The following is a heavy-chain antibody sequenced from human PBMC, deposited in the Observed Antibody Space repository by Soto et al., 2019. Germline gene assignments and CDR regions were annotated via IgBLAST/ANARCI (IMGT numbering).Heavy chain of an antibody. CDR2: IKSKSDGGTT. J-gene: IGHJ4*02. D-gene: IGHD3-9*01. CDR1: GFTFSNAW. CDR3: STMIVLTGYYVI. Sequence: EVQLVESGGGLVKPGGSLRLSCAASGFTFSNAWMSWVRQAPGKGLEWVGRIKSKSDGGTTDYAAPVRGRFTISRDDSKNMLYLQVNSLKTEDTAVYYCSTMIVLTGYYVIGGQGTLVTVSA. V-gene: IGHV3-15*01.